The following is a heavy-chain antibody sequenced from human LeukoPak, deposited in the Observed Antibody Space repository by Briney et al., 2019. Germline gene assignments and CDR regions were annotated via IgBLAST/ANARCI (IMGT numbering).Heavy chain of an antibody. J-gene: IGHJ4*02. CDR2: ITSSGSTT. CDR1: EFTFSSYE. Sequence: PGGSLRLSCAASEFTFSSYEMNWVRQAPGKGLEWVSYITSSGSTTYYADSVRGRFTISRDNAKKSLYLQMNSLRAEDTPVYYCATGGWFGESPLDNWGQGTLVTVSS. D-gene: IGHD3-10*01. CDR3: ATGGWFGESPLDN. V-gene: IGHV3-48*03.